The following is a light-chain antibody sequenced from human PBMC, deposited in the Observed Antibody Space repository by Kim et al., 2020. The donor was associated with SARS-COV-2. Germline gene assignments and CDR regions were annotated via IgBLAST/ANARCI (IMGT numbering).Light chain of an antibody. V-gene: IGLV4-69*01. CDR3: QTWGTGKAG. CDR2: LNSDGSH. CDR1: SGHSSYA. Sequence: QAVVTQSPSASASLGASVKLTCTLSSGHSSYAIAWHQQQPEKGPRYLMKLNSDGSHSKGDGIPDRFSGSSSGAERYLTISSLQSEDEADYYCQTWGTGKAGVGGGTQLTVL. J-gene: IGLJ2*01.